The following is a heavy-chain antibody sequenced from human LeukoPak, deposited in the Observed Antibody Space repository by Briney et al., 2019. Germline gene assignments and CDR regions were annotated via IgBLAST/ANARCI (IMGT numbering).Heavy chain of an antibody. D-gene: IGHD1-26*01. CDR3: TRSPSLGGSYWGFDY. V-gene: IGHV3-74*01. CDR2: LSPDGSSS. CDR1: GFTFSTYW. J-gene: IGHJ4*02. Sequence: PGGSLRPSCAASGFTFSTYWMHWVRQAPGKGLVWVSRLSPDGSSSIYADSVKGRFTVSRDNAKNTLYLQMNSLRADDTAVYYCTRSPSLGGSYWGFDYWGQGTLLTVSS.